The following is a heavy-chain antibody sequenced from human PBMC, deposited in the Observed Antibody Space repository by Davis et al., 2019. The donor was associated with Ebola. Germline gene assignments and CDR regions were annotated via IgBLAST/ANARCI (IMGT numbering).Heavy chain of an antibody. CDR1: GGSISSYY. J-gene: IGHJ3*02. D-gene: IGHD3-22*01. Sequence: SETLSLTCTVSGGSISSYYWSWIRQPPGKGLEWIGYIYYSGSTNYNPSLKSRVTISVDTSKSQFSLKLSSVTAADTAVYYCARALGSGFPDAFDIWGQGTMVTVSS. CDR2: IYYSGST. V-gene: IGHV4-59*01. CDR3: ARALGSGFPDAFDI.